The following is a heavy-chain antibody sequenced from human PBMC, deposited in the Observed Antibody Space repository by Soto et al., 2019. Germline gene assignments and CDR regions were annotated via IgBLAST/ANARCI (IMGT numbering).Heavy chain of an antibody. D-gene: IGHD6-13*01. CDR2: IIPILGIA. CDR1: GGTFSSYT. CDR3: AAEYAGNSA. J-gene: IGHJ4*02. Sequence: QVQLVQSGAEVKKPGSSVKVSCKASGGTFSSYTISWVRQAPGQGLEWMGRIIPILGIANYPQKFQGRVTITADKSTSTAYMELSSLRSEDTAVYYCAAEYAGNSAWGQGTLVTVSS. V-gene: IGHV1-69*02.